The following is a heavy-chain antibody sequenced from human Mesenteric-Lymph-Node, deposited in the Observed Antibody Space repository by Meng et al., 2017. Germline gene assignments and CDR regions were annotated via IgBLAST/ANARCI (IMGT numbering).Heavy chain of an antibody. D-gene: IGHD5-12*01. Sequence: SETLSLTCTVSGGSISSYYWSWIRQPPGKGLEWIGYIYYSGSTNYNPSLKSRVTISVDTSKNQFSLKLSSVTAADTAVYYCARDSGYLNPGAFDIWGQGTMVTVSS. CDR2: IYYSGST. J-gene: IGHJ3*02. CDR1: GGSISSYY. V-gene: IGHV4-59*01. CDR3: ARDSGYLNPGAFDI.